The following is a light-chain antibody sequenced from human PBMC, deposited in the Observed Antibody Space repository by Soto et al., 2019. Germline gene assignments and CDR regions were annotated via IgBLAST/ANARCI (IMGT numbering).Light chain of an antibody. V-gene: IGLV2-14*01. CDR1: SSDVGEYNY. Sequence: QSALTQPASVSGSPGQSITISCTGTSSDVGEYNYVSWYQQYPGKAPKVIIYDVSNRPSGVSNRFSGSKSGNTASLTISGLLAEDEADYYCSSYTTSSTYVFGTGTKLTVL. J-gene: IGLJ1*01. CDR3: SSYTTSSTYV. CDR2: DVS.